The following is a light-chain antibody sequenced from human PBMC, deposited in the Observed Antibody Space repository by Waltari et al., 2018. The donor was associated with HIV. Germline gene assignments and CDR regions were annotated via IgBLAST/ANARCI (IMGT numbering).Light chain of an antibody. V-gene: IGLV1-47*01. CDR3: AAWDDSVSGWA. Sequence: QSVLTQAPSASGTPGQRVTLSCSGTGSNVGVNFVSWYQQRPGMAPKLLIYSNNERPSRVPDRFSGSKSGTSASLAISGLRSEDEAVYFCAAWDDSVSGWAFGEGTKVTVL. CDR1: GSNVGVNF. CDR2: SNN. J-gene: IGLJ2*01.